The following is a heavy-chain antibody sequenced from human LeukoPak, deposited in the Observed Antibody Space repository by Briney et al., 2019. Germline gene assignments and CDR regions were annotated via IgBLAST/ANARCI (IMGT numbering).Heavy chain of an antibody. D-gene: IGHD3-10*01. Sequence: ASVKVSCKASGHTFTGYYMHWVRQAPGQGLEWMGWINPNSGGTNYAQKFQGRVTMTRDTSISTAYMELSRLRSDDTAVYYCARDVYYGSGSYGYYYYYMDVWGKGTTATVSS. J-gene: IGHJ6*03. V-gene: IGHV1-2*02. CDR2: INPNSGGT. CDR1: GHTFTGYY. CDR3: ARDVYYGSGSYGYYYYYMDV.